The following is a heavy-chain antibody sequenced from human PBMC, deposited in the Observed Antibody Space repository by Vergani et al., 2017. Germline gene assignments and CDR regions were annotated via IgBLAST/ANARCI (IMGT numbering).Heavy chain of an antibody. J-gene: IGHJ4*02. D-gene: IGHD4-11*01. CDR3: ARERAQSTVRAGTYFDY. Sequence: QVQLVQSGAEVKKPGASVKVSCKASGYTFTSYYMHWVRQAPGQGLEWMGIINPSGGSTSYAQKFQGRVTMTRDTSTSTVYMELSSLRSEDTAVYYCARERAQSTVRAGTYFDYWGQGTLVTVSS. V-gene: IGHV1-46*01. CDR1: GYTFTSYY. CDR2: INPSGGST.